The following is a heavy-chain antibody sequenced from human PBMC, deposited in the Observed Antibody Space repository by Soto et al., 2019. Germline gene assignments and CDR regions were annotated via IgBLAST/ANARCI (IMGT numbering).Heavy chain of an antibody. D-gene: IGHD1-26*01. CDR1: GFTFSNFG. Sequence: GGSLRLSCAASGFTFSNFGMHWVRQAPGKGLEWVAVIWYDGSNKYYADSVKGRFTISRDNSKNTLYLQMNSLRAEDTAVYYCARDSRSGSYLYYFDYWGQGTLVTVSS. CDR2: IWYDGSNK. V-gene: IGHV3-33*08. CDR3: ARDSRSGSYLYYFDY. J-gene: IGHJ4*02.